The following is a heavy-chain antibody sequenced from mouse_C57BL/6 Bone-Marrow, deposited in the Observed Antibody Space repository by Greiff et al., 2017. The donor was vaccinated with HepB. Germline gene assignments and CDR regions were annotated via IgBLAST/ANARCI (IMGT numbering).Heavy chain of an antibody. V-gene: IGHV1-81*01. CDR2: IYPRSGNT. D-gene: IGHD2-3*01. CDR3: ARGGYYSAWFAY. Sequence: VKLQESGAELARPGASVKLSCKASGYTFTSYGISWVKQRTGQGLEWIGEIYPRSGNTYYNEKFKGKATLTADKSSSTAYMELRSLTSEDSAVYFCARGGYYSAWFAYWGQGTLVTVSA. J-gene: IGHJ3*01. CDR1: GYTFTSYG.